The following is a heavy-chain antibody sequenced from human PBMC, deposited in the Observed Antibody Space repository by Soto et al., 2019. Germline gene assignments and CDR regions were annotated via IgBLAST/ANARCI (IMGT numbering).Heavy chain of an antibody. CDR2: IRGSTYGGTT. D-gene: IGHD2-15*01. CDR3: SRDGDFYGLDV. J-gene: IGHJ6*02. CDR1: DDA. Sequence: DDAFTWKSKAPGKGLQWLGLIRGSTYGGTTEYAASVKGRFTISRDDSKGITYLQMNSLKTEDTAVYYCSRDGDFYGLDVWGQGPTVNFAS. V-gene: IGHV3-49*03.